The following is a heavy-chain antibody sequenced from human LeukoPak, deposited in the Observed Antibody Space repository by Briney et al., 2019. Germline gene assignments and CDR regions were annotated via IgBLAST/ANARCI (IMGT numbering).Heavy chain of an antibody. CDR1: GFTFSSYA. J-gene: IGHJ4*02. CDR2: ISGSGGST. Sequence: PGGSLRLSCAASGFTFSSYAMGRVRQAPGKGLEWVSAISGSGGSTYYADSVKGRFTISRDNSKNTLYLQMNSLRAEDTAVYYCAKGGRFLEGYSGYWGQGTLVTVSS. V-gene: IGHV3-23*01. D-gene: IGHD3-3*01. CDR3: AKGGRFLEGYSGY.